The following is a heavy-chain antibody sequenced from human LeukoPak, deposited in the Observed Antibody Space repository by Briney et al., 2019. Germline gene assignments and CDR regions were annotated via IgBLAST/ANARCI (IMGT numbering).Heavy chain of an antibody. CDR1: GFTFSTYT. CDR3: ARGGGLDV. CDR2: IGNNGGGI. Sequence: GGSLRLSCAASGFTFSTYTMYWVRHPPGKRLEWVSIIGNNGGGIHYADSVKGRFTISRDNFKNALYLQMNSLRVEDTAVYFCARGGGLDVWGQGATVTVSS. J-gene: IGHJ6*02. D-gene: IGHD3-16*01. V-gene: IGHV3-23*01.